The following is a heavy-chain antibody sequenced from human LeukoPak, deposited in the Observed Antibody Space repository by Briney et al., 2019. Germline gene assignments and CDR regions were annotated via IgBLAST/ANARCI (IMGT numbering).Heavy chain of an antibody. CDR1: GGSISSSSYY. CDR3: ASLLRYPYSSGWYFDY. D-gene: IGHD6-19*01. Sequence: PSETLSLACTVFGGSISSSSYYWGWIRQPPGKGLEWIGSIYYSGSTYYNPSLKSRVTISVDTSKNPFSLKLSSVTAADTAVYYCASLLRYPYSSGWYFDYWGQGTLVTVSS. J-gene: IGHJ4*02. V-gene: IGHV4-39*01. CDR2: IYYSGST.